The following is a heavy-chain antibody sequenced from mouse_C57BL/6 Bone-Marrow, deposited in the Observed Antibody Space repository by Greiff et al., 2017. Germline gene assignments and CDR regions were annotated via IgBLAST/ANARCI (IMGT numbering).Heavy chain of an antibody. CDR2: IDPENGDT. V-gene: IGHV14-4*01. Sequence: VQLQQSGAELVRPGASVKLSCTASGFNIKDDYMHWVKQRPEQGLEWIGWIDPENGDTEYASKFQGKATITADTSSSTAYLQLSSLTSEDTAVYYCTRRGSSYGAMDFWGQGTSVTVSS. CDR1: GFNIKDDY. D-gene: IGHD3-2*02. J-gene: IGHJ4*01. CDR3: TRRGSSYGAMDF.